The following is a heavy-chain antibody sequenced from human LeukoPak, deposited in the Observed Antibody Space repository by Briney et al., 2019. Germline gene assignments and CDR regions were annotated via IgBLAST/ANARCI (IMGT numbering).Heavy chain of an antibody. J-gene: IGHJ4*02. V-gene: IGHV3-7*01. D-gene: IGHD2-15*01. CDR1: EFTYSSYC. CDR3: ARDGGYCSGGSCYWEY. Sequence: GGSLRLPCVASEFTYSSYCMSWLRQAPGKGLEWVANIKQDGSEKYYVDSVKGRFTISRDNAKNSLYLQMSSLRAEDTAVYYCARDGGYCSGGSCYWEYWGQGTLVTVSS. CDR2: IKQDGSEK.